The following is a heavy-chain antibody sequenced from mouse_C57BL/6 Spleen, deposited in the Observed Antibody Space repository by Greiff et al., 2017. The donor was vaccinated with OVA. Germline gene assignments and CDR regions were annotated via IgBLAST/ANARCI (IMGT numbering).Heavy chain of an antibody. V-gene: IGHV1-52*01. CDR2: IDPSDSET. CDR1: GYTFTSYW. J-gene: IGHJ2*01. Sequence: QVQLQPGAELVRPGSSVKLSCKASGYTFTSYWMHWVKQRPIQGLEWIGNIDPSDSETHYNQKFKDKATLTVDKSSSTAYMQLSSLTSEDSAVYYCARSGSSGSYFDYWGQGTTLTVSS. CDR3: ARSGSSGSYFDY. D-gene: IGHD3-2*02.